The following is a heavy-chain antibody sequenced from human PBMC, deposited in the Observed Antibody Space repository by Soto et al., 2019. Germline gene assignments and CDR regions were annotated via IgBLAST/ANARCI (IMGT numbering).Heavy chain of an antibody. CDR3: AKDYYYDSSGPSDY. J-gene: IGHJ4*02. D-gene: IGHD3-22*01. CDR2: ISGSGGST. V-gene: IGHV3-23*01. Sequence: GGSLRLSCAASGFTFSSYSRSWVRQAPGKGLEWVSAISGSGGSTYYADSVKGRFTISRDNSKNTLYLQMNSLRAEDTAVYYCAKDYYYDSSGPSDYWGQGTLVTVSS. CDR1: GFTFSSYS.